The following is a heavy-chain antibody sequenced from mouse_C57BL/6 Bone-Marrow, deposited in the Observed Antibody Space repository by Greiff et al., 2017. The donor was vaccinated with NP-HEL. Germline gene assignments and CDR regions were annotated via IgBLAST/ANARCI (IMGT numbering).Heavy chain of an antibody. J-gene: IGHJ1*03. V-gene: IGHV5-9-1*02. CDR1: GFTFSSYA. D-gene: IGHD2-5*01. CDR2: ISSGGDYI. Sequence: EVKLMESGEGLVKPGGSLKLSCAASGFTFSSYAMSWVRQTPEKRLEWVAYISSGGDYIYYADTVKGRFTISRDNARNTLYLQMSSLKSEDTAMYYCTRETYYSNCDWYFDVWGTGTTVTVSS. CDR3: TRETYYSNCDWYFDV.